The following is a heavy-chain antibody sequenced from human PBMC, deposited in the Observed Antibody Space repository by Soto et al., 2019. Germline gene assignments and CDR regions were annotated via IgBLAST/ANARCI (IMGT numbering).Heavy chain of an antibody. Sequence: SETLSLTCTVSGGSISSYYWSWIRQPPGKGLEWIGYIYYSGSTNYNPSLKSRVTISVDTSKNQFSLKLSSVTAADSAVYYCARRWGPTFDFWGQGTLVTVSS. CDR1: GGSISSYY. CDR3: ARRWGPTFDF. D-gene: IGHD1-26*01. J-gene: IGHJ4*02. V-gene: IGHV4-59*01. CDR2: IYYSGST.